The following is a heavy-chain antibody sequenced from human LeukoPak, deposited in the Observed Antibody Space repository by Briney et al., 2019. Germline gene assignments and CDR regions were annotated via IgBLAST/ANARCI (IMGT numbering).Heavy chain of an antibody. CDR2: ISTRGSTT. CDR1: GFTFGDYY. J-gene: IGHJ6*03. D-gene: IGHD6-13*01. Sequence: PGGSLRLSCAASGFTFGDYYMSWIRQTPGKGLEWVSYISTRGSTTYYADSVKGRFTLSRDNANNSLYLQMNSLRAEDTAVYYCARRVAAAGSTGLRYIDVWGKGTTVTVSS. CDR3: ARRVAAAGSTGLRYIDV. V-gene: IGHV3-11*04.